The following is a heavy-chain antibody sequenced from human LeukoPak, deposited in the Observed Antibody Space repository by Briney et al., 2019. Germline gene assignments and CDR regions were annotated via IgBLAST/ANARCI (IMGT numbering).Heavy chain of an antibody. Sequence: KPSETLSLTCTVSGGSISSSSYYWGWIRQPPGKGLEWIGSIYYSGSTYYNPSLKSRVTISVDTSKNQFSLKLSSVTAADTAVYFCARLRDDSGVFFDYWGQGPLVTVSS. V-gene: IGHV4-39*01. D-gene: IGHD1-26*01. CDR2: IYYSGST. CDR3: ARLRDDSGVFFDY. CDR1: GGSISSSSYY. J-gene: IGHJ4*02.